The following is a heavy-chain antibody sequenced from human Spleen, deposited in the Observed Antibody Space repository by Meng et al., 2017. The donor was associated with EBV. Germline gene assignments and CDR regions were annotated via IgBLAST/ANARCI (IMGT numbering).Heavy chain of an antibody. CDR3: ARPFPSWQSPRLDPFGA. CDR2: IYDSGSS. Sequence: QLQLQESGSGLVKPSQTLSLTCAVSGGSISSGGYSWSWIRQPPGKGLEWIGYIYDSGSSYYNPSLKSRVTISVDRSKNQFSLRLTSVTAADTAVYYCARPFPSWQSPRLDPFGAWGQGTLVTVAS. V-gene: IGHV4-30-2*01. CDR1: GGSISSGGYS. D-gene: IGHD6-19*01. J-gene: IGHJ5*02.